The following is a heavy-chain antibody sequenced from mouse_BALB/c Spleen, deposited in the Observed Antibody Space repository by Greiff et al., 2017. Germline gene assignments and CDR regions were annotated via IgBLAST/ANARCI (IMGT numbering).Heavy chain of an antibody. Sequence: VQLQQSGAELVRPGVSVKLSCKASGYTFTSYWMHWIKQRPEQGLERIGEINPSNGNTNYNEKFKSKATLTVDKSSSTAYMQLSSLTSEDSAVYYGSRVLRDGYGAWFAYWGQGTLVTVSA. D-gene: IGHD2-2*01. CDR1: GYTFTSYW. V-gene: IGHV1S81*02. J-gene: IGHJ3*01. CDR3: SRVLRDGYGAWFAY. CDR2: INPSNGNT.